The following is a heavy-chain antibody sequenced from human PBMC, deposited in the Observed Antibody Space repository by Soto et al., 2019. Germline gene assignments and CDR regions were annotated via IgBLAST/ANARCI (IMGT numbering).Heavy chain of an antibody. CDR3: AAPPRY. CDR1: GGSISNNY. J-gene: IGHJ4*02. V-gene: IGHV4-59*01. CDR2: IYDSGST. Sequence: PSETLSLTCTVSGGSISNNYWSWIRQPPGKGLEWIGYIYDSGSTNYNPSLKSRVTISVDTSKNQFSLKLTSVTAADTAVYYCAAPPRYWGQGTLVTVSS.